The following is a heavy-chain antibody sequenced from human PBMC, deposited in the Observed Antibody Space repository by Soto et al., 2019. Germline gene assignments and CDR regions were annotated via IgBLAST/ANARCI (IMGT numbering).Heavy chain of an antibody. CDR3: ARVGFNWNDDYYGMDV. Sequence: SETLSLTCAVSGGSISSGGYSRSWIRQPPGKGLEWIGEINHSGSTNYNPSLKSRVTISVDTSKNQFSLKLSSVTAADTAVYYCARVGFNWNDDYYGMDVWGQGTTVTVSS. CDR1: GGSISSGGYS. J-gene: IGHJ6*02. CDR2: INHSGST. D-gene: IGHD1-20*01. V-gene: IGHV4-30-2*01.